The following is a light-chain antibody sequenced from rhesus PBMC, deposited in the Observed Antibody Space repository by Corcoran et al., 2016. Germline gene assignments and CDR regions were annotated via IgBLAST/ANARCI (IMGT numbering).Light chain of an antibody. Sequence: SYDLTQAPSVSAASGQTARITWGGVNIGSNNVQWYQQKPTQAPVLVIYADSDRPSGIPERFSGPNSRNTAPLTISGVEAGDEAYYSCQVGDSISQYIFGAGTRLTVL. CDR2: ADS. J-gene: IGLJ1*01. CDR1: NIGSNN. V-gene: IGLV3-25*02. CDR3: QVGDSISQYI.